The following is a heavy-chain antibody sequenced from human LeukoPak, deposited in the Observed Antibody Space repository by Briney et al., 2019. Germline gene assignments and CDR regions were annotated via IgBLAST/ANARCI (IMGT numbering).Heavy chain of an antibody. V-gene: IGHV4-38-2*02. D-gene: IGHD2-21*01. J-gene: IGHJ3*02. CDR3: AREIEAQTTYCAFDI. CDR2: IYHTGTT. Sequence: SETLSLTCTVSGYSIRTDSYWGWIRQPPGRGLEWLGSIYHTGTTYYNPSLKSRVTISVDTSKNQFSLKLSSVTPEDTAVYFCAREIEAQTTYCAFDIWGQGTMVTVSS. CDR1: GYSIRTDSY.